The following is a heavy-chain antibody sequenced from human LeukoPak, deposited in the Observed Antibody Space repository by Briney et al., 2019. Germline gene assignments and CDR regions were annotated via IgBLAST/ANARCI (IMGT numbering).Heavy chain of an antibody. CDR3: ARDLAAGGNY. CDR1: GLTFSGYA. J-gene: IGHJ4*02. Sequence: GGSLRLSCAASGLTFSGYAISWVRQAPGKGLEWVSSISGSGGNTYYADSVKGRFTISRDNSKNTLYLQMNSLRAEDTAVYYCARDLAAGGNYWGQGTLVTVSS. D-gene: IGHD6-25*01. V-gene: IGHV3-23*01. CDR2: ISGSGGNT.